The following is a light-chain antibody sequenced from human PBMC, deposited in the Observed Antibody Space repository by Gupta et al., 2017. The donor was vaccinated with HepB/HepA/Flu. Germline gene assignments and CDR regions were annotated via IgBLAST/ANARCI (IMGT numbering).Light chain of an antibody. V-gene: IGLV7-46*01. CDR3: LLYYSGVGV. CDR2: DTS. Sequence: QAVVTQEPSLTVSPGGTVTLTCGSSTGAVTSGHYPYWFQQKPGQAPRTLIYDTSNKQSWTPARFSGSLLGGKATLTLSGAQPEDESDYYCLLYYSGVGVFGGGTKLTVL. J-gene: IGLJ3*02. CDR1: TGAVTSGHY.